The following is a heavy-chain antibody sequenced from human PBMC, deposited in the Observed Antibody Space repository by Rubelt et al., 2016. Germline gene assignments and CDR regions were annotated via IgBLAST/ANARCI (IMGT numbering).Heavy chain of an antibody. V-gene: IGHV4-4*02. CDR2: IYHSGST. CDR1: GGSISSSNW. D-gene: IGHD6-19*01. J-gene: IGHJ4*02. Sequence: GGSISSSNWWSWVRQPPGKGLEWIGEIYHSGSTNYNPSLKSRVTISVDKSKNQFSLKLSSVTAADTAVYYCARGRGRLANFDYWGQGTLVTVSS. CDR3: ARGRGRLANFDY.